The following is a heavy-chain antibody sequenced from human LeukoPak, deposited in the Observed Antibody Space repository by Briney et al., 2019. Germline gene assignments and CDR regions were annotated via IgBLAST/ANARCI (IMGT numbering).Heavy chain of an antibody. CDR3: AKLSRLAAPH. CDR2: IRYGGSNK. Sequence: PGGSLRLSCAASGFTFSSYGMHWVRQAPGKVLEWVAFIRYGGSNKYYADSVKGRFTISRDNSKNTLHLQMNSLRAEDTAVYYCAKLSRLAAPHWGQGTLVTVSS. D-gene: IGHD6-13*01. V-gene: IGHV3-30*02. CDR1: GFTFSSYG. J-gene: IGHJ4*02.